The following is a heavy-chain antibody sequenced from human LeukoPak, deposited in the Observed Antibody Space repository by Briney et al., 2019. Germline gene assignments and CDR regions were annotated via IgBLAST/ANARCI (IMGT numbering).Heavy chain of an antibody. CDR2: INPSGGST. Sequence: ASVKISCKASGYTFTSYYMHWVRQAPGQGLEWMGIINPSGGSTSYAQKFQGRVTMTRDMSTSTVNMELSSLRSDDTAVYFCARDGHRMYYYESSDYRFDSWGQGTLVTVSS. V-gene: IGHV1-46*01. D-gene: IGHD3-22*01. J-gene: IGHJ4*02. CDR1: GYTFTSYY. CDR3: ARDGHRMYYYESSDYRFDS.